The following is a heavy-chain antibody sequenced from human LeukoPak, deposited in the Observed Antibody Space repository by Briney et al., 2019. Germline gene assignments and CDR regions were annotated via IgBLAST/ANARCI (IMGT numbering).Heavy chain of an antibody. CDR1: GGSISSGSYY. CDR3: ARGAGYSREVNYYYYMDV. D-gene: IGHD1-26*01. Sequence: SETLSLTCTVSGGSISSGSYYWSWIRQPAGKGLEWIGRIFASGSTFYSPSLKSRVTMSVDTSKSQFSLKLNSETAADTAVYYCARGAGYSREVNYYYYMDVWGKGTTVTVSS. V-gene: IGHV4-61*02. J-gene: IGHJ6*03. CDR2: IFASGST.